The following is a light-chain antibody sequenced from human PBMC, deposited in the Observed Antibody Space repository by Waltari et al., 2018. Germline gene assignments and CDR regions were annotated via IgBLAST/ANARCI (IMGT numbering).Light chain of an antibody. V-gene: IGLV1-47*01. J-gene: IGLJ3*02. CDR2: RNN. CDR3: AAWDDSLSGRV. CDR1: RSNTGNNY. Sequence: QSVLTQPPSASGTPGQRVPISCSGSRSNTGNNYVYWYQHLPGTAPKLLIYRNNQRPSGVPDRFSGSKSGTSASLAISGLRSEDEADYYCAAWDDSLSGRVFGGGTKVTVL.